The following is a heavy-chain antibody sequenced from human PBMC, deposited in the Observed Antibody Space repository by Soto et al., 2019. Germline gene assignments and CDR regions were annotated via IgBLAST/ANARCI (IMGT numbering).Heavy chain of an antibody. CDR3: ARDMGDYGDYSYYYYYGMDV. D-gene: IGHD4-17*01. CDR2: INAGNGNT. J-gene: IGHJ6*02. CDR1: GYTFTSYA. V-gene: IGHV1-3*01. Sequence: ASVKVSCKASGYTFTSYAMHWVRQAPGQRLEWMGWINAGNGNTKYSQKFQGRVTITRDTSASTAYMELSSLRSEDTAVYYCARDMGDYGDYSYYYYYGMDVWGQGTTVTVSS.